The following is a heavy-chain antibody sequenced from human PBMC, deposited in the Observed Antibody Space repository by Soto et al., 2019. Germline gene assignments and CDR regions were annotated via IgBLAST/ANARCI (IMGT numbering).Heavy chain of an antibody. CDR3: ARIRFYSSGWYHGGGEEYYFDY. CDR2: IFSNDEK. J-gene: IGHJ4*02. Sequence: QVTLKESGPVLVKPTENLTLTCTVSGFSLSNARMGVSWIRQPPGKALEWLAHIFSNDEKSYSTSLKSRLTISKDTSKSQVVLTMTNMDPVDTATYYCARIRFYSSGWYHGGGEEYYFDYWGQGTLVTVSS. D-gene: IGHD6-19*01. CDR1: GFSLSNARMG. V-gene: IGHV2-26*01.